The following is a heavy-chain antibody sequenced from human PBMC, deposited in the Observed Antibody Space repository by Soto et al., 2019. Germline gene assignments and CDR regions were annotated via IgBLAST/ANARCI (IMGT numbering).Heavy chain of an antibody. V-gene: IGHV3-23*01. CDR1: GFTFSSYA. Sequence: EVQLLESGGGLVQPGQSVRLSCAASGFTFSSYAMTWVRQAPGKGLEWVSGISGSGDSTYYADSVKGRFTISRGNSKNTLYLQMNSLRAEDTAVYYCAKWAQYCSSTSCFIDYWGQGTLVTVSS. J-gene: IGHJ4*02. D-gene: IGHD2-2*01. CDR3: AKWAQYCSSTSCFIDY. CDR2: ISGSGDST.